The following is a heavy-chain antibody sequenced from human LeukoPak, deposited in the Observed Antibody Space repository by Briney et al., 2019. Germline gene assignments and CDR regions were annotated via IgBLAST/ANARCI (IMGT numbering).Heavy chain of an antibody. D-gene: IGHD2-2*01. Sequence: SETLSLTCAVYGGSFSGYYWTWIRQPPGKGLEWIGEINHSGSTNYNPSLKSRVTISVDTSKNQFSLKLSSVTAADTAVYYCARQNPVRSVVPAPKVYYYYMDVWGKGTTVTISS. CDR2: INHSGST. CDR3: ARQNPVRSVVPAPKVYYYYMDV. J-gene: IGHJ6*03. V-gene: IGHV4-34*01. CDR1: GGSFSGYY.